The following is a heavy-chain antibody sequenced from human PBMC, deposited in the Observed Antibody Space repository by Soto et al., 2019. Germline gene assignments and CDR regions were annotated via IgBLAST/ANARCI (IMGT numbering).Heavy chain of an antibody. CDR2: ISAYNGNT. D-gene: IGHD6-19*01. CDR3: ARVSGWYVMNWFDP. J-gene: IGHJ5*02. V-gene: IGHV1-18*01. CDR1: GYTFTSYD. Sequence: ASVKVSCKASGYTFTSYDITWVRQAPGQGLEWMGWISAYNGNTNYAQKLQGRVTMTTDTSTSTAYMELRSLRSDDTAVYYCARVSGWYVMNWFDPWGQGTLVTVSS.